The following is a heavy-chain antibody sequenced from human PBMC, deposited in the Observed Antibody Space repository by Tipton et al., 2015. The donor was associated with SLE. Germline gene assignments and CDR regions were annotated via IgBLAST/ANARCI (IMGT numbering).Heavy chain of an antibody. D-gene: IGHD3-16*01. CDR1: GGSISGTNYY. CDR3: VRLFYTGIWRNWFDP. V-gene: IGHV4-39*07. CDR2: LHYAGST. Sequence: TLSLTCSVSGGSISGTNYYWDWIRQPPGKGLEWIGSLHYAGSTYYNPSLKSRLTISVDTSKNEFSLKLNSVTAADTAVYYCVRLFYTGIWRNWFDPWGQGTLVTVSS. J-gene: IGHJ5*02.